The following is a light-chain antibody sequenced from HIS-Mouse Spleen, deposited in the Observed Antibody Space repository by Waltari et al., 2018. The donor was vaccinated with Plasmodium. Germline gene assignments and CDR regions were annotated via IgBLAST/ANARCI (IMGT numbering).Light chain of an antibody. J-gene: IGKJ4*01. V-gene: IGKV3-15*01. CDR1: QMVSSN. CDR2: GAS. CDR3: QQYNNWHLT. Sequence: EIVMTQSPATLSVSPGERATLSCRASQMVSSNLAWYQQKPGQAPRLLIYGASTRATGIPARFSGSGSGTEFTLTISSMQSEDFAVYYCQQYNNWHLTFGGGTKVEIK.